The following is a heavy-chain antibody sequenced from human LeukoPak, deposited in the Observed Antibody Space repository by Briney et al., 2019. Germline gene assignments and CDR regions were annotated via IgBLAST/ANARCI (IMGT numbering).Heavy chain of an antibody. Sequence: GGSLRLSCAASGFTFSSYGMHWVRQAPVKGLEWVAVLSFDGSYKYYADSVKGRFTISRDNSKNTLYLQMNSLRVDDTAVYYCAKGSFSNWFDYWGQGTLVTVSS. CDR1: GFTFSSYG. CDR3: AKGSFSNWFDY. V-gene: IGHV3-30*18. CDR2: LSFDGSYK. D-gene: IGHD4-11*01. J-gene: IGHJ4*02.